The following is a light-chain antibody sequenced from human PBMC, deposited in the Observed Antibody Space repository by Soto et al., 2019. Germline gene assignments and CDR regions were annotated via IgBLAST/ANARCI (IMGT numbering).Light chain of an antibody. CDR2: GAS. V-gene: IGKV3-20*01. Sequence: EIILTQSPDTLSLSPGERATLSCRASQTVSSNYSAWCRQRPGQAPRLLIYGASTRAAGIPDRFSGSGSGTDFTLTITTLETEDSAVYVCQQYTGPPTTVGQGTRREIK. CDR3: QQYTGPPTT. CDR1: QTVSSNY. J-gene: IGKJ5*01.